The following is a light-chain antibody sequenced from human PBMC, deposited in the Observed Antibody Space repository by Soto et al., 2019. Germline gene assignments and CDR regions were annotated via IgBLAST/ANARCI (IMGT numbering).Light chain of an antibody. V-gene: IGKV1-5*03. J-gene: IGKJ4*01. CDR3: QQYNSCPLT. Sequence: DIQMTQSPSTMSASVGDRVTITCRASETISIWLAWYQQKPGKAPKLLIYKASSLESGVPSRFSGSGSGTEFTLTISSLQPDDFATYYCQQYNSCPLTFGGGTKVEIK. CDR2: KAS. CDR1: ETISIW.